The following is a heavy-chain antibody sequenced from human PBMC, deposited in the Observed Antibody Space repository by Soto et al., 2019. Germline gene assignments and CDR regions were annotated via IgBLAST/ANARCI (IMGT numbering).Heavy chain of an antibody. CDR2: ISSNGNYI. V-gene: IGHV3-21*01. J-gene: IGHJ4*02. D-gene: IGHD3-22*01. Sequence: GGSLRLSCRASGFTFSDFAMSWVRQAPGKGLEWVSSISSNGNYIYYADSMKGRFTISRDNAEKSLYLQMNSLRGEDTAVYYCAGGTHYYDSIGYSHFFDYWGQGTLVTVSS. CDR3: AGGTHYYDSIGYSHFFDY. CDR1: GFTFSDFA.